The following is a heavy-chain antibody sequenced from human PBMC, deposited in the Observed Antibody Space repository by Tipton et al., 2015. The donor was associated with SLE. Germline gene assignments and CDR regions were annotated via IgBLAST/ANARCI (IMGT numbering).Heavy chain of an antibody. CDR1: GGSFSGYY. D-gene: IGHD3-9*01. Sequence: TLSLTCAVYGGSFSGYYWTWIRQPPGKGLEWIGEINHSGSTNYNPSLKSRVTISVDTSKNQFSLKLDSVTAADTAVYYCAGGRYFDWLGYWGQGTLVTVSS. J-gene: IGHJ4*02. CDR2: INHSGST. CDR3: AGGRYFDWLGY. V-gene: IGHV4-34*01.